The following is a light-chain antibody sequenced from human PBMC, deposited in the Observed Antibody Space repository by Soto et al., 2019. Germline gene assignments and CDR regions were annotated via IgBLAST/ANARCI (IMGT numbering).Light chain of an antibody. CDR1: SSDVGGYNY. CDR3: CSYAGSYTLWV. J-gene: IGLJ3*02. Sequence: QSALTQPRSVSGSRGQSVTISCTGTSSDVGGYNYVSWYQQHPGKAPKLMIYDVSKRPSGVPDRFSGSKSGNTASLTISGLQAEDEADYYCCSYAGSYTLWVFGGGTKLTVL. V-gene: IGLV2-11*01. CDR2: DVS.